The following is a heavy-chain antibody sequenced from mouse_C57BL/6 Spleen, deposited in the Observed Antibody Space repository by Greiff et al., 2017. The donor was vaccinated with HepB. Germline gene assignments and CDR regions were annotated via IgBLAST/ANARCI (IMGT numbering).Heavy chain of an antibody. J-gene: IGHJ3*01. V-gene: IGHV1-75*01. Sequence: QVQLKESGPELVKPGASVKISCKASGYTFTDYYINWVKQRPGQGLEWIGWIFPGSGSTYYNEKFKGKATLTVDKSSSTAYMLLSSLTSEDSAVYFCARYGTMVTPWFAYWGQGTLVTVSA. D-gene: IGHD2-2*01. CDR3: ARYGTMVTPWFAY. CDR2: IFPGSGST. CDR1: GYTFTDYY.